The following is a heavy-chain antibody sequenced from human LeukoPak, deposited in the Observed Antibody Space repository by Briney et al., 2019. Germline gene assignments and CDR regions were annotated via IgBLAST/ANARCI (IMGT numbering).Heavy chain of an antibody. CDR3: ATSTYCSSTSCYYYYGMDV. CDR2: INPNSGGT. CDR1: GYTFTGYY. D-gene: IGHD2-2*01. J-gene: IGHJ6*02. Sequence: ALVKVSCKASGYTFTGYYMHWVRQAPGQGLEWMGWINPNSGGTNYAQKFQGRVTMTRDTSISTAYMELSRLRSDDTAVYYCATSTYCSSTSCYYYYGMDVWGQGTTVTVSS. V-gene: IGHV1-2*02.